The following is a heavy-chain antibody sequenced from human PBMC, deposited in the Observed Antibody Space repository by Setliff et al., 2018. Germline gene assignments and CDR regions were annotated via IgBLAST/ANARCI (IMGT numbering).Heavy chain of an antibody. CDR3: AGDPPGPHLVYTY. J-gene: IGHJ4*02. CDR2: INPNSGGT. D-gene: IGHD3-16*01. Sequence: ASVKVSCKASGYTFTGYYMHWVRQAPGQGLEWMGWINPNSGGTNYAQKFQGRVTMTRDTSISTAYMELNRLLSDDTAIYYCAGDPPGPHLVYTYWGQGALVTVSS. V-gene: IGHV1-2*02. CDR1: GYTFTGYY.